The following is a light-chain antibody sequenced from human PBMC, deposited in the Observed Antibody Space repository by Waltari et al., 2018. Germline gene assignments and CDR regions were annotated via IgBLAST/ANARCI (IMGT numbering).Light chain of an antibody. CDR2: AVS. CDR3: SSYAGSSKGV. V-gene: IGLV2-23*02. Sequence: QSALTQPASVSGSPGQSIPISCTGTSSDVGNYKRVSWYQQRPGKAPKLMIYAVSKRPSGVSDRFSGSKSGDMASLTISGLQPEDEAEYFCSSYAGSSKGVFGGGTKVTVL. J-gene: IGLJ2*01. CDR1: SSDVGNYKR.